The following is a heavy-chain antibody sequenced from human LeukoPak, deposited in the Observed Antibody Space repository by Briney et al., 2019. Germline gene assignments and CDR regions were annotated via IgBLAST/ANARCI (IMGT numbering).Heavy chain of an antibody. D-gene: IGHD1-26*01. CDR3: ARLLRGSLDY. V-gene: IGHV4-34*01. J-gene: IGHJ4*02. CDR2: IYYSGST. Sequence: SETLSLTCAVYGGSFSGYYWSWIRQPPGKGLEWIGSIYYSGSTYYNPSLKSRVTISVDTSKNQFSLKLSSVTAADTAVYYCARLLRGSLDYWGQGTLVTVSS. CDR1: GGSFSGYY.